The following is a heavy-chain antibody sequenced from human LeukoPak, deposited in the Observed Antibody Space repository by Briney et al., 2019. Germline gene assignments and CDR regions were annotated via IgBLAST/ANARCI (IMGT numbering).Heavy chain of an antibody. CDR3: AGSIAAAGDY. CDR2: IHNSGNT. D-gene: IGHD6-13*01. CDR1: GFTVSSNY. V-gene: IGHV3-53*01. J-gene: IGHJ4*02. Sequence: PGGSLRLSCAASGFTVSSNYMSWVRQAPGKGLEWVSVIHNSGNTYYADSVKGRFTISRDNSKNTLYLQMNSLRAEDTAVYYCAGSIAAAGDYWGQGTLVTVSS.